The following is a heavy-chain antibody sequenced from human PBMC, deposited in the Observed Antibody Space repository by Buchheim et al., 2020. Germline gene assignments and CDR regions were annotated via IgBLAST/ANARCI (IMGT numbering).Heavy chain of an antibody. J-gene: IGHJ4*02. D-gene: IGHD1-26*01. CDR3: ARGYSGSYWSFED. CDR2: MWDDGNEN. Sequence: VQLVESGGGLVQPGGSLRLSCAASGFTFSSYWMSWVRQAPGKGLEWVALMWDDGNENYYADSVKGRFTLLRDNAKNTLYLQMNSLRVEDTAVYFCARGYSGSYWSFEDWGQGTL. V-gene: IGHV3-33*08. CDR1: GFTFSSYW.